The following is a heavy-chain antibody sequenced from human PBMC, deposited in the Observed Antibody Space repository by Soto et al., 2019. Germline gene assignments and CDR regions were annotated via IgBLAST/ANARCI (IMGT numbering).Heavy chain of an antibody. V-gene: IGHV1-18*01. J-gene: IGHJ4*02. D-gene: IGHD3-16*02. CDR2: ISAYNGNT. Sequence: ASVKVSCKASGYTFTSYCISWVRQAPGQGLEWMGWISAYNGNTNYAQKLQGRVTMTTDTATSTAYMELRSLRSDDTAVYYCARAGLRLGELSQDNWGQGTLVTVSS. CDR1: GYTFTSYC. CDR3: ARAGLRLGELSQDN.